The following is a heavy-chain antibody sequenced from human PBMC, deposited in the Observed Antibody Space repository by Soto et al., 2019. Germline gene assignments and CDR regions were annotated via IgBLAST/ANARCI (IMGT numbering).Heavy chain of an antibody. Sequence: EVQLVESGGGLVQPGGSLRLSCAASGFSVSDNYMSWVRQAPGKGLEWISVIYSSGDTYYADSAKGRLNISSENPRNTLYLQINDLRVEEVAISYCVGDPGYGRGVSVDPWGQGLPVTVSS. CDR3: VGDPGYGRGVSVDP. CDR1: GFSVSDNY. CDR2: IYSSGDT. V-gene: IGHV3-66*01. J-gene: IGHJ5*02. D-gene: IGHD2-8*01.